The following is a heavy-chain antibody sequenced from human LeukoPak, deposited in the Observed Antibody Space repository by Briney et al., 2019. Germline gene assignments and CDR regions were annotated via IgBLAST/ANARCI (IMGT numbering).Heavy chain of an antibody. V-gene: IGHV3-33*01. D-gene: IGHD3-10*01. CDR3: ARDRGQSCFDY. CDR1: GFTFRNYG. Sequence: PGGSLRLSCATSGFTFRNYGMHWVRQAPGKGLEWVAIIYYDGSNQYYADSVKGRFTISRDNSKNTLYLQLNSLRAEDTAMYYCARDRGQSCFDYWGQGTLVTVSS. J-gene: IGHJ4*02. CDR2: IYYDGSNQ.